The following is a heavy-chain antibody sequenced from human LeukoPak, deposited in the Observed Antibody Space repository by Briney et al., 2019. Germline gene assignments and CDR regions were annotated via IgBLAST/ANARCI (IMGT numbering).Heavy chain of an antibody. J-gene: IGHJ4*02. CDR3: AREKDTAMDPLDY. CDR1: GGSISSSSYY. Sequence: SETLSLTCTVSGGSISSSSYYWGWIRQPPGKGLEWIGSIYYSGSTYYNPSLKSRVTISVDTSKNQFSLKLSSVTAADTAVYYCAREKDTAMDPLDYWGQGTLVTVSS. V-gene: IGHV4-39*07. D-gene: IGHD5-18*01. CDR2: IYYSGST.